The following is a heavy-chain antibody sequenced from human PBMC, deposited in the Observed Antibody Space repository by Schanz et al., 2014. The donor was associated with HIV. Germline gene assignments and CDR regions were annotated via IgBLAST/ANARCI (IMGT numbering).Heavy chain of an antibody. CDR2: ISESGGRS. CDR1: GFTFNNYA. CDR3: AKPEYDSRGNSQSHFDY. D-gene: IGHD3-22*01. J-gene: IGHJ4*02. V-gene: IGHV3-23*04. Sequence: VHLVESGGGLIKPGRSLRLSCVASGFTFNNYAMTWVRQAPGKGLEWVSSISESGGRSYYADSVNGRFTISRDNSKNTLYLQMTTLRIDDTAVYYCAKPEYDSRGNSQSHFDYWGQGTLVTVSS.